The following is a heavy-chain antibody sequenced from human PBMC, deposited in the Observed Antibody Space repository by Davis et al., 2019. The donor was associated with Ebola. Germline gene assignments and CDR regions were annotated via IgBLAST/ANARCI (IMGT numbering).Heavy chain of an antibody. CDR2: INTNTGNP. D-gene: IGHD1-1*01. CDR3: ARGYSFSWYICDS. V-gene: IGHV7-4-1*02. CDR1: GYTFTRHA. J-gene: IGHJ4*02. Sequence: ASVKVSCKTSGYTFTRHALNWVRQAPGQVLEWMGWINTNTGNPTYAQAFTGRFVFSLDTSVSTAYLQISSLKAEDTAVYYCARGYSFSWYICDSWGQGTLVTVSS.